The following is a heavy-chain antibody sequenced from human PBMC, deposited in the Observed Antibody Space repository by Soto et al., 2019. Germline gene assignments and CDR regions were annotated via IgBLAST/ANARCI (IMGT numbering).Heavy chain of an antibody. CDR3: ASLRAAAGTHQLNWFDP. J-gene: IGHJ5*02. D-gene: IGHD1-7*01. CDR2: IYYSGST. Sequence: SAAMSLTCPFADCSTSEYFLSWLRPPPGKGLEWIGYIYYSGSTYHNPSLKSRVTISIDSSKDQFSLNLRSVTAADTAVYYCASLRAAAGTHQLNWFDPWGQGTLVTVSS. CDR1: DCSTSEYF. V-gene: IGHV4-30-4*01.